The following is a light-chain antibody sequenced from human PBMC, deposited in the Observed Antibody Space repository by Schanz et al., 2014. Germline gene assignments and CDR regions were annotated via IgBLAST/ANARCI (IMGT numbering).Light chain of an antibody. Sequence: QSALTQPPSASGSPGQSVTISCTGTSSDVGGYNYVSWYQQHPGKAPKLMIYDVSNRPSGVSNRFSGSKSGNTASLTISGLQAEDEADYYCSSYTSSSTRVFGGGTQLTVL. CDR2: DVS. CDR1: SSDVGGYNY. J-gene: IGLJ3*02. CDR3: SSYTSSSTRV. V-gene: IGLV2-14*01.